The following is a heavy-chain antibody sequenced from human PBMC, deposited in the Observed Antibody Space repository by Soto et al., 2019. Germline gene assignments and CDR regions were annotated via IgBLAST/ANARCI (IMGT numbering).Heavy chain of an antibody. CDR2: ISGHNGNT. J-gene: IGHJ4*02. D-gene: IGHD1-1*01. CDR3: ARGRYGDY. Sequence: QVHLVQSGAEVKKPGASVKVSCKGSGYGFTTYGITWVRQAPGQGLEWMAWISGHNGNTNYAQKLQGRVTVTRDTSTSTAYMELRSLRSDDTAVYYCARGRYGDYWGQGALVTVSS. CDR1: GYGFTTYG. V-gene: IGHV1-18*01.